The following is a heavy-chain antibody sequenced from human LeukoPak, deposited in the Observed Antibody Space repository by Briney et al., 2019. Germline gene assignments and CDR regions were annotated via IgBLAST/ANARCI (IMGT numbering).Heavy chain of an antibody. V-gene: IGHV1-46*01. CDR1: GYTFTSYY. CDR2: INPSGGST. CDR3: AKDLGPGSMATSPGFDY. Sequence: ASVKVSCKASGYTFTSYYMHWVRQAPGQGLEWMGIINPSGGSTSYAQKFQGRVTMTRDTSTSTVYMELSSLRAEDTALYYCAKDLGPGSMATSPGFDYWGQGTLVTVSS. D-gene: IGHD5-24*01. J-gene: IGHJ4*02.